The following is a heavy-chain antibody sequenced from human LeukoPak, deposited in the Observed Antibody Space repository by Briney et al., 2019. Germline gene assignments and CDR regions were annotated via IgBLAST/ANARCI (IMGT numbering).Heavy chain of an antibody. CDR3: AKVGAPGDYGDTVDY. V-gene: IGHV3-23*01. J-gene: IGHJ4*02. CDR1: GFTFSSYA. Sequence: SGGSLRLSCAASGFTFSSYAMSWVRQAPGKGLEWVSAISGSGGSTYYADSVKGRFTISRDNSKNTLYLQMNSLRAEDTAVYYCAKVGAPGDYGDTVDYWGQGTLVTVSS. CDR2: ISGSGGST. D-gene: IGHD4-17*01.